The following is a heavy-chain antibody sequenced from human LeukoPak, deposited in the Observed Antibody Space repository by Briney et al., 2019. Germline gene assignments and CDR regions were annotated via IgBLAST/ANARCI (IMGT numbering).Heavy chain of an antibody. V-gene: IGHV3-48*04. CDR2: ILSRSSTI. J-gene: IGHJ4*02. CDR1: GFTLSIYR. D-gene: IGHD4-17*01. Sequence: PGESLRLSCAASGFTLSIYRMNCVRQPPGKGLEWVSYILSRSSTIYYADSVKGRFTIYRENAKTTLYLQMNSLSAEDTAVYYCARASLDYGYGDYLCYFYYWGQGTLVTVSS. CDR3: ARASLDYGYGDYLCYFYY.